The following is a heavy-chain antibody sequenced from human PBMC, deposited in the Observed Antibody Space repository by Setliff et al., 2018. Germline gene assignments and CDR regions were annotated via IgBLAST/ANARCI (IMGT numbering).Heavy chain of an antibody. J-gene: IGHJ4*02. D-gene: IGHD1-26*01. Sequence: SCAASGFTFSNCAMSWVRQAPGKGLEWVSAISGSGASTYYADSVKGRFTISRDNSKNTVHLQMTSLRGEDTAVYYCAKWRSNSATPFDSWGRGTLVTVSS. CDR3: AKWRSNSATPFDS. CDR1: GFTFSNCA. V-gene: IGHV3-23*01. CDR2: ISGSGAST.